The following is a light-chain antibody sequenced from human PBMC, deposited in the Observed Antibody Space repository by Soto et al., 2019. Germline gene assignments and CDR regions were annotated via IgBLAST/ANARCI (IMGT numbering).Light chain of an antibody. CDR1: QSVSSS. V-gene: IGKV3-11*01. CDR2: DAS. CDR3: QQRSNWPPEVT. Sequence: EIVLTQSPDTLSLSPGERVTLSCRASQSVSSSLAWYQQKPGQAPRLLIYDASKRATGIPARFSGSGSGTDFTLTISSLEPEDFAVYYCQQRSNWPPEVTFGPGTKVDIK. J-gene: IGKJ3*01.